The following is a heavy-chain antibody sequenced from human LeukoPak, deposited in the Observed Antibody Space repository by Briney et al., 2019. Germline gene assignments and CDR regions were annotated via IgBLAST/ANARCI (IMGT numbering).Heavy chain of an antibody. D-gene: IGHD4-23*01. Sequence: SETLSLTCIVSGVSISSISSNNYHWGWIRQPPGKGLEWIGSIYYSGSTYYNPSLKSRVTISVDTSKNQFSLKLSSVTAADTALYYCAREMGVVTAHGIDVWGQGTTVTVSS. CDR2: IYYSGST. V-gene: IGHV4-39*02. J-gene: IGHJ6*02. CDR3: AREMGVVTAHGIDV. CDR1: GVSISSISSNNYH.